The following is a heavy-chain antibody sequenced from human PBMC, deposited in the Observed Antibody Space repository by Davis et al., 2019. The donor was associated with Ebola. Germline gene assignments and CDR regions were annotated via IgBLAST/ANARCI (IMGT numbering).Heavy chain of an antibody. CDR3: ARGPEIYYMDV. V-gene: IGHV1-3*01. Sequence: ASVKVSCKASGYIFASYGIHWVRQAPGQRLEWMGWINAGNGNTKYSQKFQGRVTITRDTSASTAYMELSSLRSEDTAVYYCARGPEIYYMDVWGKGTTVTVSS. CDR1: GYIFASYG. CDR2: INAGNGNT. J-gene: IGHJ6*03.